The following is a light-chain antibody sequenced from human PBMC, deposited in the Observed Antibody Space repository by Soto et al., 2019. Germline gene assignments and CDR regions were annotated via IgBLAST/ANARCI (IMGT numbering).Light chain of an antibody. CDR2: DAS. V-gene: IGKV3-20*01. CDR1: QTVRNNY. J-gene: IGKJ3*01. CDR3: QHYGNTPPSVT. Sequence: EFVLTQSPGTLSLSPGERANLSCRASQTVRNNYLAWYQQKPGQAPRLLIYDASSRATGIPDRFSGGGSGTDFTLTISRLEPEDFAVYYCQHYGNTPPSVTFGPGTKVDIK.